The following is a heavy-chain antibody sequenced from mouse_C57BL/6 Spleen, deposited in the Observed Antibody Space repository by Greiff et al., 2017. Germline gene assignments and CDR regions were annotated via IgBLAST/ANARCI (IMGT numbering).Heavy chain of an antibody. CDR1: GYAFSSSW. Sequence: QVQLQQSGPELVKPGASVKISCKASGYAFSSSWMNWVKQRPGKGLELIGRIYPGDGDTNYNGKFKGKATLTADKSSSTAYMQLSSLTSEDSAVYFCARLYGSSYWYFDVWGTGTTVTVSS. V-gene: IGHV1-82*01. CDR2: IYPGDGDT. D-gene: IGHD1-1*01. CDR3: ARLYGSSYWYFDV. J-gene: IGHJ1*03.